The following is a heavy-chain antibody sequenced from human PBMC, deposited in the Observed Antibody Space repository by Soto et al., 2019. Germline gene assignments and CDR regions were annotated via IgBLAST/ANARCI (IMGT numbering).Heavy chain of an antibody. J-gene: IGHJ5*02. V-gene: IGHV1-8*01. D-gene: IGHD6-6*01. Sequence: ASVKVSCKASGYTFTSYDINWVRQATGQGLEWMGWMNPNSGNTGYAQKFQGRVTMTRNTSISTAYMELSSLRSEDTAVYYCARKGRLSIAARTQNWFDPWGQGTLVTVPQ. CDR2: MNPNSGNT. CDR3: ARKGRLSIAARTQNWFDP. CDR1: GYTFTSYD.